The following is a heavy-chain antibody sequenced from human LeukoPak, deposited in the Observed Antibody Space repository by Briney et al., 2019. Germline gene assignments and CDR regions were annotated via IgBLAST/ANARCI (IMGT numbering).Heavy chain of an antibody. CDR2: IYYSGST. V-gene: IGHV4-59*01. Sequence: PSETLSLTCTVSGGSISSYYWSWIRQPPGKGLEWIGCIYYSGSTNYNPSFKSRVTISVDTSKNQFSLKLSSVTAADTAVYYCAREGLDYYDSSGSENWFDPWGQGTLVTVSS. D-gene: IGHD3-22*01. CDR1: GGSISSYY. CDR3: AREGLDYYDSSGSENWFDP. J-gene: IGHJ5*02.